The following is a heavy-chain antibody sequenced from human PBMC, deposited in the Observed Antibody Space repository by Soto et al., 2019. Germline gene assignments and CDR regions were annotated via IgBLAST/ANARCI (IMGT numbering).Heavy chain of an antibody. CDR1: GGSISSSSYY. J-gene: IGHJ5*02. D-gene: IGHD6-13*01. CDR3: ARPAIAAAGPNWFDP. V-gene: IGHV4-39*01. Sequence: SETLSLTCTVSGGSISSSSYYWGWIRQPPGKGLEWIGSIYYSGSTYYNPSLKSRVTISVDTSKNQFSLKLSSVTAADTAVYYCARPAIAAAGPNWFDPWGQGTLVTVSS. CDR2: IYYSGST.